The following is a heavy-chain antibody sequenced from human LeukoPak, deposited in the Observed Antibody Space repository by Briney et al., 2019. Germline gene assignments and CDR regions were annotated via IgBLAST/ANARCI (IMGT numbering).Heavy chain of an antibody. CDR3: AKAMVYGSGSYGYYYYYYMDV. CDR1: GGTFSSYA. V-gene: IGHV1-69*06. J-gene: IGHJ6*03. Sequence: ASVKVSCKASGGTFSSYAISWVRQAPGQGLEWMGGIIPIFGTANYAQKFQGRVTITADKSTSTAYMELSSLRSEDTAVYYCAKAMVYGSGSYGYYYYYYMDVWGKGTTVTVSS. CDR2: IIPIFGTA. D-gene: IGHD3-10*01.